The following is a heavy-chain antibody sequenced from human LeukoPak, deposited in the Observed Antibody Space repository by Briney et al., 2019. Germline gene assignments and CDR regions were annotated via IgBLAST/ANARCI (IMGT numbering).Heavy chain of an antibody. J-gene: IGHJ4*02. CDR1: GFTLSNYA. Sequence: GGSLRLSCAASGFTLSNYAMDWVRHAPGKGLEWVSGLSGSGGSTDYPDSVKGRFTISRDNSKNTLDLQMNSLRAEDTAVYYCARGHGSSGWPFDYWGQGTLVIVSS. D-gene: IGHD6-19*01. V-gene: IGHV3-23*01. CDR3: ARGHGSSGWPFDY. CDR2: LSGSGGST.